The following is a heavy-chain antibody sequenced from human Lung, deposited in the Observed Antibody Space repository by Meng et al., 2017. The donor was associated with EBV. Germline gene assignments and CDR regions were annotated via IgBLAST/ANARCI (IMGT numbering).Heavy chain of an antibody. CDR1: GRSFRDYY. D-gene: IGHD3-10*01. CDR3: ARRGPSGNFSP. CDR2: IYHRGNT. Sequence: QVQLRQWGGGVLKPSDTLSRSFAVYGRSFRDYYWTWIRHPPGKGLEWIGEIYHRGNTKYNPSLKSRVTISLDTSKKQFSLKVSSVTAADSAVYYCARRGPSGNFSPWSQGALVTVSS. J-gene: IGHJ5*02. V-gene: IGHV4-34*02.